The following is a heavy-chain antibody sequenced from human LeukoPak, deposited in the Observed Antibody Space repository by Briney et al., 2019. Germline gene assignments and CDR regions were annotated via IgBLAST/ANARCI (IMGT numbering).Heavy chain of an antibody. CDR3: ARDRHSGSYYRWFDP. J-gene: IGHJ5*02. V-gene: IGHV4-30-2*01. D-gene: IGHD1-26*01. Sequence: PSETLSLTCAVSGYSISSGGYSWSWIRQPPGKGLEWIGYIYQSGSTYYNPSLKSRVTISVDRSKNQFSLKLSSVTAADTAVYYCARDRHSGSYYRWFDPWGQGTLVTVSS. CDR1: GYSISSGGYS. CDR2: IYQSGST.